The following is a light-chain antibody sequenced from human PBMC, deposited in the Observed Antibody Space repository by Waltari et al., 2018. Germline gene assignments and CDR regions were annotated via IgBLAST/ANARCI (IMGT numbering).Light chain of an antibody. V-gene: IGKV3-11*01. CDR3: QQRSNWPPPT. CDR2: DAS. J-gene: IGKJ5*01. CDR1: QGVSSY. Sequence: EIVLTQSPATLSLSPGERATLSCRASQGVSSYLAWYQQKPGQAPRLLIYDASNRATGIPARFSGSGSGTDFTLTISSLEPEDFAVYYCQQRSNWPPPTFGQGTRLEIK.